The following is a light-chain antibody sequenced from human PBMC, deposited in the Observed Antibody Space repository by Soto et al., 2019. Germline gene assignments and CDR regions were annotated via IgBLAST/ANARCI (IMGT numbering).Light chain of an antibody. V-gene: IGKV3-20*01. J-gene: IGKJ4*01. Sequence: ESVLTQSPGTLPLSPGDRATLSCRASQSVNSNYLAWYQQKPGQAPRLLLYGASSRSIGIPDRFSGSGSGTDFTLTISRLEPEDFAVYYCQQYDTSPPLTFGGGTKVEIK. CDR3: QQYDTSPPLT. CDR2: GAS. CDR1: QSVNSNY.